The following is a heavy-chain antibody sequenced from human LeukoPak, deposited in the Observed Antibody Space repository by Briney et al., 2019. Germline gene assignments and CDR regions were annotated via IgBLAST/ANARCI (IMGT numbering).Heavy chain of an antibody. D-gene: IGHD4-17*01. CDR3: ARDSLSTTVTTYNWFDP. CDR1: GGSISSGGYS. J-gene: IGHJ5*02. Sequence: PSETLSLTCAVSGGSISSGGYSWSWIRQPPGKGLEWIGYIYHSGSTYYNPSLKSRVTISVDTSKNQFSLKLSSVTAADTAVYYCARDSLSTTVTTYNWFDPWGQGTLVTVSS. V-gene: IGHV4-30-2*01. CDR2: IYHSGST.